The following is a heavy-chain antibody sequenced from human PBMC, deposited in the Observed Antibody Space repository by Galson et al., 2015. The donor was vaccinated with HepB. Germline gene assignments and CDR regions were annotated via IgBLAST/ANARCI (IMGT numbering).Heavy chain of an antibody. CDR3: AKQPYSSGRRYFDY. D-gene: IGHD6-19*01. J-gene: IGHJ4*02. V-gene: IGHV3-23*01. CDR1: GFTFSSYA. CDR2: ISGSGGST. Sequence: SLRLSCAAPGFTFSSYAMSWVRQAPGKGLEWVSAISGSGGSTYYADSVKGRFTISRDNSKNTLYLQMNSLRAEDTAVYYCAKQPYSSGRRYFDYWGQGTLVTVSS.